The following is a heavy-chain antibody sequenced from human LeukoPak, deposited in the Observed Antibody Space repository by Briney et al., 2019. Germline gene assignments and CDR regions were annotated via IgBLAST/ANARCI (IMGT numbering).Heavy chain of an antibody. D-gene: IGHD2-8*02. V-gene: IGHV4-39*01. Sequence: SETLSLTCAVYGGSFSGYYWGWIRQPPGKGLEWIGSIYYSGSTYYNPSLKSRVTISVDTSKNQFSLKLTSVTAADTAVYYCARHRVGHCTSVTCPTFEYWGQGTLVTVSS. CDR2: IYYSGST. J-gene: IGHJ4*02. CDR3: ARHRVGHCTSVTCPTFEY. CDR1: GGSFSGYY.